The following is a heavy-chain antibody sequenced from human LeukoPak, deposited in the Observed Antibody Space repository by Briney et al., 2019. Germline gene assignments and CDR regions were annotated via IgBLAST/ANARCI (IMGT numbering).Heavy chain of an antibody. J-gene: IGHJ4*02. CDR1: GYSISSGYY. D-gene: IGHD6-19*01. V-gene: IGHV4-38-2*02. CDR2: IYHSGST. Sequence: TSETLSLTCTVSGYSISSGYYWGWIRQPPGKGLEWIGSIYHSGSTYYNPSLKSRVTISVDTSKNQFSLKVSSVTAADTAVYYCATDFGDSSGWYRFWGQGTLVTVSS. CDR3: ATDFGDSSGWYRF.